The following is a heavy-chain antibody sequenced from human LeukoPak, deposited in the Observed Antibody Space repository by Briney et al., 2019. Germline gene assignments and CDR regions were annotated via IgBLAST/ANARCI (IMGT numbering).Heavy chain of an antibody. Sequence: PVGSLRLSCAASGFTFNRNAISWVRQAPGKGLEWVSTIGGSGDKTFYADSVKGRFTISRDNSKNMVHLQMNSLTGEDTALYYCVRRGDASSGWGDHDFWGQGALVTVSS. V-gene: IGHV3-23*01. CDR2: IGGSGDKT. CDR3: VRRGDASSGWGDHDF. D-gene: IGHD6-19*01. J-gene: IGHJ4*02. CDR1: GFTFNRNA.